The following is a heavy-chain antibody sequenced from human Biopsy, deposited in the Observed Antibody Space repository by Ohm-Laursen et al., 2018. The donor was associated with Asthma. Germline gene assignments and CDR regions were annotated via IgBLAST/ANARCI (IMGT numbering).Heavy chain of an antibody. J-gene: IGHJ6*02. V-gene: IGHV1-69*13. CDR2: IIPVLGTP. D-gene: IGHD5-12*01. CDR3: ARGYSGSDRIVYYYSGLEV. CDR1: GDSFSNYA. Sequence: SVKVSCKASGDSFSNYAISWVRQAPGQGLEWMGGIIPVLGTPDHAQMFEGRVTITADESTSTAYMELSSLSSEDTAVYYCARGYSGSDRIVYYYSGLEVWGQGTTVTFSS.